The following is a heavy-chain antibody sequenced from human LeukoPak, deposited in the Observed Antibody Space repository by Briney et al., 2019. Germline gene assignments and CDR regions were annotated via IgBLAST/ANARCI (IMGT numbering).Heavy chain of an antibody. V-gene: IGHV3-21*04. CDR3: AKETVKGDFWSGYPPLYYFEY. D-gene: IGHD3-3*01. CDR1: GFTFSDYS. J-gene: IGHJ4*02. Sequence: PGGSLRLSCAASGFTFSDYSINWVRQAPGKGLEWVSSITPSSSYIYYADSVKGRFTISRDNAKNSLYLQMNSLRAEDTAVYYCAKETVKGDFWSGYPPLYYFEYWGQGTLVTVSS. CDR2: ITPSSSYI.